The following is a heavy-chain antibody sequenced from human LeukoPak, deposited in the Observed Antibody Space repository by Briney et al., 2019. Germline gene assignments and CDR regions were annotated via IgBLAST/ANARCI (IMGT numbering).Heavy chain of an antibody. J-gene: IGHJ3*02. CDR2: IWYDGSNK. Sequence: PTGGSLRLSCAASGFTFSSYGMHWVRQAPGKGLEWVAVIWYDGSNKYYADSVKGRFTISRDNSKNTLYLQMNSLRAEDTAVYYCAKDLGVVPFDAFDIWGQGTMVTVSS. D-gene: IGHD2-2*01. CDR3: AKDLGVVPFDAFDI. V-gene: IGHV3-33*06. CDR1: GFTFSSYG.